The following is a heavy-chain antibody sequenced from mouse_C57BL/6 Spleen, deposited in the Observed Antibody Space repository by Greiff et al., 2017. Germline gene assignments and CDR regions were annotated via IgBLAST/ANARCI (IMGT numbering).Heavy chain of an antibody. Sequence: VQLQQPGAELVKPGASVKLSCTASGYTFTSYWMQWVKQRPGQGLEWIGEIDPSDSYTNYKPKFQGKATLTVATSSSTAYLQLSSLTSEDPAVYYCARSDYPYWGQGTTLSVSS. CDR1: GYTFTSYW. CDR2: IDPSDSYT. J-gene: IGHJ2*01. CDR3: ARSDYPY. D-gene: IGHD1-1*02. V-gene: IGHV1-50*01.